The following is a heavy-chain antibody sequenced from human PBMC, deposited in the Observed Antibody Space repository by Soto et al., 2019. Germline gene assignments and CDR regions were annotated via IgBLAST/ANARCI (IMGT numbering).Heavy chain of an antibody. V-gene: IGHV1-46*01. D-gene: IGHD1-7*01. CDR1: GYTFTSYY. J-gene: IGHJ6*02. Sequence: GASVKVSCKASGYTFTSYYMHWVRQAPGQGLEWMGIINPSGGSTSYAQKFQGRVTMTRDTSTSTVYMELSSLRSEDTAVYYCARAGNWNYENYYYYGMDFSGQGTTVTVSS. CDR3: ARAGNWNYENYYYYGMDF. CDR2: INPSGGST.